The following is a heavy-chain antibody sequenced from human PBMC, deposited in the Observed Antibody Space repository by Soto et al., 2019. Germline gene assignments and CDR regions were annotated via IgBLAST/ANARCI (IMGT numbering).Heavy chain of an antibody. CDR2: VIALFDRS. V-gene: IGHV1-69*06. D-gene: IGHD5-12*01. CDR3: TTGFTGYGGDAFDV. J-gene: IGHJ3*01. Sequence: ASVKVSCKASGGTFNKFALNWVRQAPGQGLEWVGEVIALFDRSNYAEKFQGRVAITADKSTHTAYLEMRSLRFDDTAVYFCTTGFTGYGGDAFDVWGQGTVVTVSS. CDR1: GGTFNKFA.